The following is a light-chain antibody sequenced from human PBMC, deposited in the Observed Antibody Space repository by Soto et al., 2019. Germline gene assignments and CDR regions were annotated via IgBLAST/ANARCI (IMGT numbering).Light chain of an antibody. J-gene: IGLJ3*02. Sequence: QSVRSLPSSVHGSPGQAITISCIGTSSDVGAYDHVSWYQQHPGKAPKVIISKVSNRPSGVSTRFSGSKSGNTASLTISGLQTEDEAYYYCSSYTSSTTWVFGGGTKVTVL. CDR1: SSDVGAYDH. CDR3: SSYTSSTTWV. V-gene: IGLV2-14*01. CDR2: KVS.